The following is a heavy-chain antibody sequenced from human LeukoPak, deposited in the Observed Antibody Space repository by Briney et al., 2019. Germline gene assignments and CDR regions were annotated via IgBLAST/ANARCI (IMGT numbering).Heavy chain of an antibody. J-gene: IGHJ5*02. CDR2: IYTSGST. D-gene: IGHD5-12*01. Sequence: KPSETLSLTCTVSGGSISSGSYYWSWIRQPAGKGLEWIGRIYTSGSTNYNPSLKSRVTISVDTSKNQFSLKLSSVTAADTAVYFCARGLAAAYDYNWLDPWGQGILVTVSS. V-gene: IGHV4-61*02. CDR1: GGSISSGSYY. CDR3: ARGLAAAYDYNWLDP.